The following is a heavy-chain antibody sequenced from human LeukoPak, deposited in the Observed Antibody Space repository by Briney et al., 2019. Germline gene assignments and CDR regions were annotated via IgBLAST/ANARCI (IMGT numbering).Heavy chain of an antibody. CDR3: ARDSYGDYLSGYYYYGMDV. CDR1: GFTFSSYS. CDR2: ISSSSTYI. D-gene: IGHD4-17*01. J-gene: IGHJ6*02. V-gene: IGHV3-21*01. Sequence: GGSLRLSCAASGFTFSSYSMNWVRQAPGKGLEWVSSISSSSTYIYYADSLKGRFTISRDNAKSSLYLQMNSLRGEDTAVYYCARDSYGDYLSGYYYYGMDVWGQGTTVTVSS.